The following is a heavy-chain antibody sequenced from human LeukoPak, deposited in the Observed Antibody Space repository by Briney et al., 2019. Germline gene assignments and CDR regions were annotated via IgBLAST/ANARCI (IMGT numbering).Heavy chain of an antibody. J-gene: IGHJ6*03. CDR3: ARGVTMVRGGRGYYYYMDV. V-gene: IGHV1-69*13. CDR2: IIPIFDTA. CDR1: GGTFSSYA. Sequence: ASVKVSCKASGGTFSSYAISWVRQAPGQGLEWMGGIIPIFDTANYAQKFQGRVTITADESTSTAYMELSSLRSEDTAVYYCARGVTMVRGGRGYYYYMDVWGKGTTVTISS. D-gene: IGHD3-10*01.